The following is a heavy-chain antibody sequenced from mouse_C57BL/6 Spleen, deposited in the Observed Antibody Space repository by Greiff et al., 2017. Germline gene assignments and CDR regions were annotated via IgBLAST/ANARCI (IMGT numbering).Heavy chain of an antibody. V-gene: IGHV1-63*01. CDR3: ARIGLPYYAMDY. J-gene: IGHJ4*01. Sequence: QVQLQQSGAELVRPGPSVKMSCKASGYTFTNYWIGWAKQRPGHGLEWIGDIYPGGGYTNYNEKFKGKATLTADKSSSTAYMQFSSLTSEDSAIYYCARIGLPYYAMDYWGQGTSVTVSS. CDR2: IYPGGGYT. CDR1: GYTFTNYW. D-gene: IGHD5-5*01.